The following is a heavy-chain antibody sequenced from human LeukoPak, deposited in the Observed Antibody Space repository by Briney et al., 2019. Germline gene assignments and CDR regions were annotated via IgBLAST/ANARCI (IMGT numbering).Heavy chain of an antibody. CDR3: TRGDYGAYGYDAFDI. CDR1: GFTFRNYW. D-gene: IGHD4-17*01. Sequence: GGSLRLSCAASGFTFRNYWMHWVRQAPGKGLVWVSRINSDGSSTSCADSVKGRFTISRDNAKNTLYLQMNSLRAEDTAMYYCTRGDYGAYGYDAFDIWGQGTMVIVSS. V-gene: IGHV3-74*01. CDR2: INSDGSST. J-gene: IGHJ3*02.